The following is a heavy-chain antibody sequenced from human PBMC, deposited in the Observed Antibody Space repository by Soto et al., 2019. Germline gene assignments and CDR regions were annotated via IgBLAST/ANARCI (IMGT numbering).Heavy chain of an antibody. V-gene: IGHV4-30-4*01. CDR1: GGSISIGDYY. J-gene: IGHJ4*02. CDR3: ARDRNGYSVLDY. D-gene: IGHD4-4*01. Sequence: SETLCLTCSVSGGSISIGDYYWSCIRQPPGKGLEWIGYIYYSGTPYYNPSLKSRITISLDTSQNQFSLKLSSVTAADTAVYYCARDRNGYSVLDYWGQGTLVTVSS. CDR2: IYYSGTP.